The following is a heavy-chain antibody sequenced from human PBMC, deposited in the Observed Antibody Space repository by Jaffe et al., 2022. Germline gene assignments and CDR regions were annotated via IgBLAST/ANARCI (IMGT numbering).Heavy chain of an antibody. D-gene: IGHD2-2*02. J-gene: IGHJ4*02. Sequence: EVQLLDSGGGLVQPGGSLRLSCAASGFTFSSYAMTWVRQAPGKGLEWVSTINSNAVSTYYADSVKGRFTISRDNSKNTLYLQMNSLRADDTAVYYCACFEYLLDYWGQGTQVTVTS. CDR3: ACFEYLLDY. V-gene: IGHV3-23*01. CDR2: INSNAVST. CDR1: GFTFSSYA.